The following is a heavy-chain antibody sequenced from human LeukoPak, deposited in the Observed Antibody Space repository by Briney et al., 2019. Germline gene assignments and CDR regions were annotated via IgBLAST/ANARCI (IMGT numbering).Heavy chain of an antibody. CDR1: GYTFTSYG. V-gene: IGHV1-2*02. CDR2: INPKTGAT. J-gene: IGHJ4*02. D-gene: IGHD3-22*01. CDR3: ARGATLTYYYDSSGFYSFDY. Sequence: ASLKVSCKASGYTFTSYGISWVRQAPGQGLEWVGWINPKTGATKYAQNFQGRVAMTRDRPITTVYMEVSRLRFDDTAVYYCARGATLTYYYDSSGFYSFDYWGQGTQVTVSS.